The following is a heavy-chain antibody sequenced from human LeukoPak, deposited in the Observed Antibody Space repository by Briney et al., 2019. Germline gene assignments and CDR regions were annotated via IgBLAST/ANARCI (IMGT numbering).Heavy chain of an antibody. CDR2: ISSSGSTI. CDR3: ARDIVVVVNDYYYGMDV. V-gene: IGHV3-11*01. D-gene: IGHD3-22*01. CDR1: GFTFSDYY. J-gene: IGHJ6*02. Sequence: PGGSLRLSCAASGFTFSDYYMSWIRQAPGKGLEWVSHISSSGSTIYYADSVKGRFTISRDNAKNSLYLQMNSLRAEDTAVYYCARDIVVVVNDYYYGMDVWGQGTTVTVSS.